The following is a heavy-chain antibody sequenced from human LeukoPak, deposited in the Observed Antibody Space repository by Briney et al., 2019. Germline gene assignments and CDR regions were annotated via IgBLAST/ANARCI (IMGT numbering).Heavy chain of an antibody. J-gene: IGHJ4*02. V-gene: IGHV3-74*01. CDR1: GFTFSSYW. Sequence: PGGSLRLSCAASGFTFSSYWMHWVRQAPGKGLVWVSRINSDGSSTSYADSVKGRFTISRDNSKNTLYLQMNSLRAEDTAVYYCAKGRSYGHDAIDYWGQGTLVTVSS. D-gene: IGHD5-18*01. CDR3: AKGRSYGHDAIDY. CDR2: INSDGSST.